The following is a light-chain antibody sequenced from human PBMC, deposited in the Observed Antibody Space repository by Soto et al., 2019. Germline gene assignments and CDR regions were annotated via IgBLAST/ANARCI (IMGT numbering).Light chain of an antibody. Sequence: EIVMTQSPATLSVSPGERATLSCRASQSVYSNLAWCQQKPGQAPRLLIYGTSTRATGIPARFSGSGSGTEFSLTISSLQSEDFAVYYCQQYNNWPLTFGGGTKVEIK. CDR3: QQYNNWPLT. CDR1: QSVYSN. V-gene: IGKV3-15*01. CDR2: GTS. J-gene: IGKJ4*01.